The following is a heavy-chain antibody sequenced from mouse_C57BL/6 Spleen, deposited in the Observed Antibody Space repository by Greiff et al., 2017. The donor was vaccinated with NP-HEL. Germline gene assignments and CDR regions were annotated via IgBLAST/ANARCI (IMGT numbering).Heavy chain of an antibody. J-gene: IGHJ1*03. CDR1: GFSLSTSNMG. D-gene: IGHD2-2*01. V-gene: IGHV8-5*01. Sequence: QVTLKVSGPGILQPSQTLSLTCSFSGFSLSTSNMGIGWIRHPSGKGLEWLAHIWWNDDKYYNPSLKSRLTISKDTSNNQVFLKITSVDTADTTTYYCDQIAIYYGYDGDSGCFDVWGTGTTVTVSS. CDR2: IWWNDDK. CDR3: DQIAIYYGYDGDSGCFDV.